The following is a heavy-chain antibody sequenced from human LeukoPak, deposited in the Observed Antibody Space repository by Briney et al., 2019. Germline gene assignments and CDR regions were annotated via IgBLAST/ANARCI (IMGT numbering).Heavy chain of an antibody. V-gene: IGHV4-4*07. CDR1: GGSISSYY. Sequence: SEXLSLTCTVSGGSISSYYWSWIRQPAGKGLEWIGRIYTSGSTNYNPSLKSRVTMSVDTSKNQFSLKLSSVAAADTAVYYCAGRASYYYYYGMDVWGQGTTVTVSS. CDR3: AGRASYYYYYGMDV. J-gene: IGHJ6*02. CDR2: IYTSGST.